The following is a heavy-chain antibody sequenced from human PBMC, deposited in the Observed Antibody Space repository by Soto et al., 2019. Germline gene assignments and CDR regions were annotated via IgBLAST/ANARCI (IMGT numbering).Heavy chain of an antibody. Sequence: ASVKVSCKASGYNFIDYSINWVRQAPLQVLEWMGCMNPKSGHTAHAQKIQGRVILTRDTSINTVYMELSSLTSGDTAVYFCARRIPGGKFEAWGRGTKVTVSS. CDR3: ARRIPGGKFEA. CDR2: MNPKSGHT. CDR1: GYNFIDYS. D-gene: IGHD1-1*01. J-gene: IGHJ5*02. V-gene: IGHV1-8*01.